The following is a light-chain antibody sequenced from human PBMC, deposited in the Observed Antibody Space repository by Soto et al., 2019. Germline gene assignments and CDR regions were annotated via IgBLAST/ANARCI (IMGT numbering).Light chain of an antibody. CDR2: DDV. J-gene: IGLJ1*01. CDR1: SSNIGPDYG. V-gene: IGLV1-40*01. CDR3: QSYDSSLSGDYV. Sequence: QSALMQPPSVSGAPGQRVTISCTGSSSNIGPDYGVHWYQQLPGTAPKLLIYDDVKRPSGVPDRFSGSRSGTSASLAITGLQAEDEADYYCQSYDSSLSGDYVFGTGTKLTVL.